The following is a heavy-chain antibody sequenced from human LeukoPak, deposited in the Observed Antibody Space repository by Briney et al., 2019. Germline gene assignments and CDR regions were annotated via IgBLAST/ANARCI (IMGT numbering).Heavy chain of an antibody. V-gene: IGHV1-69*05. CDR1: GGTFSSFA. Sequence: GASVKVSCKTSGGTFSSFAINWVRHAPGQGLEWLGGIVPLFGPPNYAQKFQARLMITTDASTSTAYMELSSLTSEDTAFYYCARGGAFDIWGHGTLVTVSS. CDR2: IVPLFGPP. CDR3: ARGGAFDI. J-gene: IGHJ3*02.